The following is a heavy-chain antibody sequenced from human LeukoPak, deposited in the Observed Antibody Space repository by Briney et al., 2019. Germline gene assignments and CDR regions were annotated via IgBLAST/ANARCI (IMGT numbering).Heavy chain of an antibody. Sequence: PSETLSLTCAVSGGSISSGDSYWSWIRQPPGKGLEWIGDIYHSGSTYYNPSLKSRVTISVDTSKNQFSLKLSSVTAADTAVYYCARVQDGNLWFGNYWGQGTLVTVSS. J-gene: IGHJ4*02. CDR3: ARVQDGNLWFGNY. V-gene: IGHV4-30-4*01. CDR2: IYHSGST. CDR1: GGSISSGDSY. D-gene: IGHD3-10*01.